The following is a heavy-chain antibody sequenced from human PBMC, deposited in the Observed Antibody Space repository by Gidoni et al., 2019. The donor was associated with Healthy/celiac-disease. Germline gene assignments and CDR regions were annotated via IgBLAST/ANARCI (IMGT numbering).Heavy chain of an antibody. D-gene: IGHD4-17*01. CDR2: TYYSGST. V-gene: IGHV4-31*03. J-gene: IGHJ1*01. CDR3: ARAQMTTEYFQH. CDR1: GGSISSGGSY. Sequence: QVQLQESGPGLVKPSQTLSLTCTVSGGSISSGGSYWSWIRQNPGKGLEWIGYTYYSGSTYYNPSLKGRVTISVDTSKNQFSLKLSSVTAADTAVYYCARAQMTTEYFQHWGQGTLVTVSS.